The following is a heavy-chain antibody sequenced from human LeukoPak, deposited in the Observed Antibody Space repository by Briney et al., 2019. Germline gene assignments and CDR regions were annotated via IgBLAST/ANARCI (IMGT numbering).Heavy chain of an antibody. J-gene: IGHJ4*02. V-gene: IGHV3-21*01. Sequence: GGSLRLSCAASGFTFSSYSMNWVRQAPGKGLEWVSSISSSSSYIYYADSVKGRLTISRDNAKNSLYLQMNSLRAEDTAVYYCARDRGSSWYWRAYYFDYWGQGTLVTVSS. CDR3: ARDRGSSWYWRAYYFDY. CDR2: ISSSSSYI. CDR1: GFTFSSYS. D-gene: IGHD6-13*01.